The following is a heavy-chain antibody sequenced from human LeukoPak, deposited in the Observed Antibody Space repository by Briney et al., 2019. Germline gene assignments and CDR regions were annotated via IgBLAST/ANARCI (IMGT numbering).Heavy chain of an antibody. Sequence: WGSLRLSCAGSGFTFSSYAMDWVRQAPGKGLEWVSAPSGSGGSTYYADSVKGRFTISRDNSKTTLFLQMNSLRAEDTAVYYCAKDLHDYGNYVEWFDSWGQGTLVTASS. CDR2: PSGSGGST. CDR1: GFTFSSYA. V-gene: IGHV3-23*01. J-gene: IGHJ5*01. CDR3: AKDLHDYGNYVEWFDS. D-gene: IGHD4-11*01.